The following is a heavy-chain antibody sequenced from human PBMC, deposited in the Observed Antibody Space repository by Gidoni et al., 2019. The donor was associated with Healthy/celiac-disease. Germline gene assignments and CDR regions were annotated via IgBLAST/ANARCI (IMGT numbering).Heavy chain of an antibody. CDR2: ISGNSGSI. CDR3: AKDRLQWLVLGVDY. Sequence: EVQLVVSGGGWLQPGWSLRLPWSASGLPSDDYAMRWVRQAPGKGLEWVSGISGNSGSIGYADSVKGRFTISRDNAKNSLYLQMNSLRAEDTALYYCAKDRLQWLVLGVDYWGQGTLVTVSS. D-gene: IGHD6-19*01. J-gene: IGHJ4*02. V-gene: IGHV3-9*02. CDR1: GLPSDDYA.